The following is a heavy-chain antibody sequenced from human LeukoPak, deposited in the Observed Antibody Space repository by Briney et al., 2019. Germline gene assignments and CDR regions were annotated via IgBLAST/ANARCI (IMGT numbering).Heavy chain of an antibody. CDR1: GGSISIYY. D-gene: IGHD3-10*01. V-gene: IGHV4-59*01. J-gene: IGHJ4*02. Sequence: PSETLPLTCTVSGGSISIYYWSWIRQPPGKGLEWIGYIYNSGSTNYNPSLKSRVTISVDTSKNQFSLRLNSVTAADTAVYYCARDRELGYWGQGTLVTVSS. CDR3: ARDRELGY. CDR2: IYNSGST.